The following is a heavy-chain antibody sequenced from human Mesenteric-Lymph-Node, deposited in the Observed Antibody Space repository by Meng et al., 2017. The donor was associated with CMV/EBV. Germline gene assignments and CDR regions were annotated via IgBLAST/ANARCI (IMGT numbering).Heavy chain of an antibody. CDR2: IYYTGST. Sequence: SDTLSLTCTVSGGSIINYYWSWIRQPPGKGLEWIGYIYYTGSTNYNSSLKSRVTISVDTSKNQFSLNLNSVTAADTAVYYCARYGSGFDYWGQGTLVTVSS. CDR3: ARYGSGFDY. CDR1: GGSIINYY. J-gene: IGHJ4*02. D-gene: IGHD3-10*01. V-gene: IGHV4-59*01.